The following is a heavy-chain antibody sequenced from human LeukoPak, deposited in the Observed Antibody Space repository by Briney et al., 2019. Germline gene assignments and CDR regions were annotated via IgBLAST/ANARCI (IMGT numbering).Heavy chain of an antibody. D-gene: IGHD3-22*01. V-gene: IGHV3-23*01. CDR2: ISGSGGST. CDR1: GFTFSSYA. CDR3: AKDRLPFDDYDSSGYPEAFDY. J-gene: IGHJ4*02. Sequence: GGSLRLSCAASGFTFSSYAMSWVRQAPGKGLEWVSAISGSGGSTYYADSVKGRFTISRDNSKNTLYLQMNSLRAEDTAVYYCAKDRLPFDDYDSSGYPEAFDYWGQGTLVTVSS.